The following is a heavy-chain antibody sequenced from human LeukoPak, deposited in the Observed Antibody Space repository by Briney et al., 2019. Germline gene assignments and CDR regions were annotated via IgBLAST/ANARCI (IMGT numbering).Heavy chain of an antibody. CDR3: ARWTRGVIVGATTWPYYFDY. CDR2: INHSGST. CDR1: GGSFSGYY. D-gene: IGHD1-26*01. V-gene: IGHV4-34*01. Sequence: SETLSLTCAVYGGSFSGYYWSWIRQPPGKGLEWIGGINHSGSTNYNPSLKSRVTISVDTSKNQFSLKLSSVPAADTAVYYCARWTRGVIVGATTWPYYFDYWGQGTLVTVSS. J-gene: IGHJ4*02.